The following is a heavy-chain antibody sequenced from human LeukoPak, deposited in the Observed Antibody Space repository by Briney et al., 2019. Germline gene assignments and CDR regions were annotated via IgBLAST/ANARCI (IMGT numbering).Heavy chain of an antibody. D-gene: IGHD3-10*01. V-gene: IGHV3-30-3*01. CDR1: GFTFSGYA. CDR3: ARVGYYASGPFSYFDY. Sequence: GGSLRLSCAASGFTFSGYAMHWARQAPGKGLEWAAVISYDGSNEYYADSVKGRFTISRDNSKNTLYLRMNSLSVEDTAVYYCARVGYYASGPFSYFDYWGQGTLVTVSS. CDR2: ISYDGSNE. J-gene: IGHJ4*02.